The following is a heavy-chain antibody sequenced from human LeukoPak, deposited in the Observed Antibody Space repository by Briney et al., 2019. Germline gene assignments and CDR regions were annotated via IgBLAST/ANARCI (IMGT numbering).Heavy chain of an antibody. J-gene: IGHJ6*02. Sequence: ASVKVSCKASGYTFIGYYMHWVRQAPGQGLEWMGWINPNTGGTNYAQKFQGWVTMTRDTSISTAYMELSRLRSDGTAVYYCARGRAAVTTLSGMDVWGQGTTVTVSS. CDR1: GYTFIGYY. CDR2: INPNTGGT. V-gene: IGHV1-2*04. D-gene: IGHD4-17*01. CDR3: ARGRAAVTTLSGMDV.